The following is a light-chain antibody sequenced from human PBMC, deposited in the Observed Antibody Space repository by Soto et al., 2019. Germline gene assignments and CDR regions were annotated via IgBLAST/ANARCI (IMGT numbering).Light chain of an antibody. Sequence: QSVLTQPPSASGTPGQSVTISCSGSSSKFGRNYVYWYQQLPGTAPKLLIYKNDQRPSGVPDRFSGSKSGASASLAISGLQSEDEADYYCASCGDSLSGYWVFGGGTKLTVL. J-gene: IGLJ3*02. CDR3: ASCGDSLSGYWV. CDR2: KND. V-gene: IGLV1-47*01. CDR1: SSKFGRNY.